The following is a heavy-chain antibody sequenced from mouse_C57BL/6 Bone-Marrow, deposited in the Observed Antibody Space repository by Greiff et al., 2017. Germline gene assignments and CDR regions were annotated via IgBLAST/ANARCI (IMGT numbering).Heavy chain of an antibody. CDR2: ITSDGGST. D-gene: IGHD2-5*01. V-gene: IGHV5-2*01. Sequence: DVMLVESGGGLVQPGESLKLSCESNEYEFPSHDMSWVRKTPEKRLALVAAITSDGGSTYYPDTMERRFIISRDNTKKTLYLQMSSLRSEDTALYYCARQRGYSNGAMDYWGQGTSVTVSS. J-gene: IGHJ4*01. CDR3: ARQRGYSNGAMDY. CDR1: EYEFPSHD.